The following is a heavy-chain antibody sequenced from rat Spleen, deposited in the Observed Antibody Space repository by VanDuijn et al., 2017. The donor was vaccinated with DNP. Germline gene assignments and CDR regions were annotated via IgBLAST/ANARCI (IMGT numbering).Heavy chain of an antibody. CDR3: TGSQTGRGFAY. J-gene: IGHJ3*01. CDR2: ITNTGGSI. CDR1: GFTFNNYW. Sequence: EVQMVESGGGLVQPGRPLKLSCVASGFTFNNYWMTWIRQAPGKGLEWVASITNTGGSIYYADSVKGRFTISRDNTKNTLYLQMNSLRSEDSATYYCTGSQTGRGFAYWGQGTLVTVSS. V-gene: IGHV5-31*01. D-gene: IGHD5-1*01.